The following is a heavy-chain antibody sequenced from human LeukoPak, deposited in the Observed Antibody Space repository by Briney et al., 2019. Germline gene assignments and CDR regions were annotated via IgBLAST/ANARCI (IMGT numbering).Heavy chain of an antibody. CDR1: GFTFSSYA. J-gene: IGHJ6*02. D-gene: IGHD1-14*01. CDR2: ISYDGSNK. Sequence: GGSLTLSCAVSGFTFSSYAMHWVRQAPGKGLEWVAVISYDGSNKYYADSVKGRFTISRDNSKNTLYLQMNSLRAEDTAVYYCARTTRGSFYYYGMDVWGQGTTVTVSS. CDR3: ARTTRGSFYYYGMDV. V-gene: IGHV3-30*04.